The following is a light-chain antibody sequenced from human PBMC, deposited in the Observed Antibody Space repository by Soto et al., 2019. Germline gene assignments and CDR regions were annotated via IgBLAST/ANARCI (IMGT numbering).Light chain of an antibody. Sequence: QSVLTQPPSASGTPGQRVTISCSGSSSNIGSNTVSWYQQLPGTAPKLLLYNNIHRPSGVPNRFSGSKSGTSASLAISGLQSEDEADYYCAAWDGSLNGVAFGGGTKLTVL. CDR1: SSNIGSNT. CDR3: AAWDGSLNGVA. J-gene: IGLJ2*01. CDR2: NNI. V-gene: IGLV1-44*01.